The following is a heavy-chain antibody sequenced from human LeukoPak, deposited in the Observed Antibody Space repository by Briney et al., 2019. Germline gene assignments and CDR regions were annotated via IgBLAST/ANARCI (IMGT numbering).Heavy chain of an antibody. V-gene: IGHV3-23*01. CDR3: AKGQSSSGLRNYFDY. CDR2: ISASGGTT. Sequence: GGSLRLSCAASGFTFSSYAMSWVRQAPGKGLEWVAGISASGGTTYYADSVKGRFTISRDNSKNTLYLQMNSLRAEDTAVYYCAKGQSSSGLRNYFDYWGQGTLVTVSS. J-gene: IGHJ4*02. D-gene: IGHD3-22*01. CDR1: GFTFSSYA.